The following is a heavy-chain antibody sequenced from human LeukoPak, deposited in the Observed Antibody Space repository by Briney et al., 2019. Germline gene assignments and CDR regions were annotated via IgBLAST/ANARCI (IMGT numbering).Heavy chain of an antibody. D-gene: IGHD3-9*01. CDR3: AKDRFDSAVFDY. CDR1: GFTFRSYG. J-gene: IGHJ4*02. CDR2: IRYDGSNK. V-gene: IGHV3-30*02. Sequence: PGGSLRLSCAAAGFTFRSYGMHWVRPAPGKGLEWVAFIRYDGSNKYYADSVKGRFTISRDNSKNTLYLQMNSLRAEDTAVYYCAKDRFDSAVFDYWGQGTLVTVSS.